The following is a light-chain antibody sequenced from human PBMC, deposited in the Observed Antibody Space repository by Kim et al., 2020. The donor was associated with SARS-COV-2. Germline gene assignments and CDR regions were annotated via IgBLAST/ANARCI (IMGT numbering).Light chain of an antibody. CDR1: QSVSSSY. V-gene: IGKV3-20*01. J-gene: IGKJ2*01. Sequence: EIVLTQSPGTLSLSPGERATLSCRASQSVSSSYLAWYQQKPGQAPRPLIYGASSRATGIPDRFSGSGSGTDFTLTISRLEPEDFAVYYCQQYGSSPRYTFGQGTKLEI. CDR2: GAS. CDR3: QQYGSSPRYT.